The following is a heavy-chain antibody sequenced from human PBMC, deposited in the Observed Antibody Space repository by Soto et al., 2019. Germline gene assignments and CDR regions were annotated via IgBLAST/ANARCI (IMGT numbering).Heavy chain of an antibody. D-gene: IGHD1-7*01. CDR1: GFTFSNYW. Sequence: EVQLVESGGGLVQPGGSLRLSCAASGFTFSNYWMHWVRQAPGKGLVWVSRINSDGSSASYADSVKGRVTISRDNAKNTLYLQMNSLRAEDTAVYYCARDTLELLYYFDYWGQGTLVTVSS. CDR3: ARDTLELLYYFDY. J-gene: IGHJ4*02. CDR2: INSDGSSA. V-gene: IGHV3-74*01.